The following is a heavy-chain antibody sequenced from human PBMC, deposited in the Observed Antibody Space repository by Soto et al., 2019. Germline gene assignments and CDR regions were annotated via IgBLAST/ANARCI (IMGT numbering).Heavy chain of an antibody. D-gene: IGHD6-13*01. J-gene: IGHJ4*02. Sequence: PGGSLRLSCVASGFTFDDDAMHWVRQAPGKGLEWVSGISWKTGSIGYADSVKGRFTISTDIARNSLYLQMNSLRTEDTALYYCAKSTAAGFDYWGQGTLVTVSS. V-gene: IGHV3-9*01. CDR2: ISWKTGSI. CDR3: AKSTAAGFDY. CDR1: GFTFDDDA.